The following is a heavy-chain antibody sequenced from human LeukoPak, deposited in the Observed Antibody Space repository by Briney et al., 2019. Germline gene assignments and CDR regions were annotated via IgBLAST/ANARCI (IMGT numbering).Heavy chain of an antibody. J-gene: IGHJ4*02. D-gene: IGHD3-22*01. V-gene: IGHV4-4*07. CDR2: IYTSGST. CDR1: GGSISSYY. Sequence: PSETLSLTCTVSGGSISSYYWSWIRQPAGKGLEWIGRIYTSGSTNYNPSLKSRVTMSVDTSKNQFSLKLSSVTAADTAVYYCARVGYYDSSGYYGFDYWGQGTLVTVSS. CDR3: ARVGYYDSSGYYGFDY.